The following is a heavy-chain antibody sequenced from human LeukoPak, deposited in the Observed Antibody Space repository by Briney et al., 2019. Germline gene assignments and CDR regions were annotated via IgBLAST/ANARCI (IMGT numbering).Heavy chain of an antibody. D-gene: IGHD2/OR15-2a*01. CDR2: IYYSGHT. V-gene: IGHV4-59*01. J-gene: IGHJ5*02. Sequence: TPSETLSLTCSVSGASISSSFWTWIRQPPGKGLEWIGYIYYSGHTSYNSSLKSRVLISVDTSKSQFSLRLTSVTAADTAVYYCARVFTTSPPSLDPWGQGALVIVSS. CDR3: ARVFTTSPPSLDP. CDR1: GASISSSF.